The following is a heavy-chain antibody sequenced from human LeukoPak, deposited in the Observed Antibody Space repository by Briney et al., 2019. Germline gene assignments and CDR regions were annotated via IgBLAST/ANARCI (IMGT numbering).Heavy chain of an antibody. J-gene: IGHJ6*02. Sequence: ASVKVSCKASGYTFTTHDINWVRQATGQGLEWMGWISAYNGNTNYAQKLQGRVTMTTDTSTSTAYMELRSLRSDDTAVYYCARVESSSSGTYYYYYGMDVWGQGTTVTVSS. D-gene: IGHD6-6*01. CDR2: ISAYNGNT. V-gene: IGHV1-18*01. CDR3: ARVESSSSGTYYYYYGMDV. CDR1: GYTFTTHD.